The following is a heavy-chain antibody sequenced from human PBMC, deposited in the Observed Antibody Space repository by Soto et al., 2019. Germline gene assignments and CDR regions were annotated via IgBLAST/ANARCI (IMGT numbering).Heavy chain of an antibody. V-gene: IGHV1-69*13. CDR1: GGTFSSYA. CDR2: IIPIFGTA. Sequence: SVKVSCKASGGTFSSYAISWVRQAPGQGLEWMGGIIPIFGTANYAQKFQGRVTITADESTSTAYMELSSLRSEDTAVYYCARDRRYYGSGSYPKYYFDYWGQGTLVTVSS. J-gene: IGHJ4*02. D-gene: IGHD3-10*01. CDR3: ARDRRYYGSGSYPKYYFDY.